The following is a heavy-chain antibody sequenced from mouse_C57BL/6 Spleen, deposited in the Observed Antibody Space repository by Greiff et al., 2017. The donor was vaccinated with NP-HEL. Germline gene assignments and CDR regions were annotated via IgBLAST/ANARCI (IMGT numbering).Heavy chain of an antibody. Sequence: VQLQQPGAELVRPGTSVKLSCKASGYTFTSYWMHWVKQRPGQGLEWIGVIDPSDSYTNYNQKFKGKATLTVDTSSSTAYMQLSSLTSEDSAVYYCARWDLFDYWGQGTTLTVSS. CDR1: GYTFTSYW. D-gene: IGHD4-1*01. CDR3: ARWDLFDY. CDR2: IDPSDSYT. V-gene: IGHV1-59*01. J-gene: IGHJ2*01.